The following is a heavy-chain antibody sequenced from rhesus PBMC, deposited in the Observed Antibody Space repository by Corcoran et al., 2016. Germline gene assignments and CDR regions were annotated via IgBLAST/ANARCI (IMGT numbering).Heavy chain of an antibody. CDR1: GGSISDDYY. CDR2: SYGSGGGT. Sequence: QVQLQESGPGLVKPPETLSRTCAVSGGSISDDYYWSWIRQPPGKGLEWIGYSYGSGGGTTYNPSLQDRVTISMDTSKNQFSLKLSSVTAADTAVYYCARDKGPADYWGQGVLVPVSS. J-gene: IGHJ4*01. V-gene: IGHV4-106*01. CDR3: ARDKGPADY.